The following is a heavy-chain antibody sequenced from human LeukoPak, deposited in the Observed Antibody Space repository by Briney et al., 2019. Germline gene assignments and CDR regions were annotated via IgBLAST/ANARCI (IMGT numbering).Heavy chain of an antibody. D-gene: IGHD6-13*01. J-gene: IGHJ5*02. V-gene: IGHV1-46*01. Sequence: ASVKVSCKASGYTFTSHYMHWVRQAPEQGLEWMGIINPSGGSTSYAQKFQGRVTMTRDMSTSTVYMELSSLRSEDTAVYYCARGDRIAAAGTHWFDPWGQGTLVTASS. CDR3: ARGDRIAAAGTHWFDP. CDR2: INPSGGST. CDR1: GYTFTSHY.